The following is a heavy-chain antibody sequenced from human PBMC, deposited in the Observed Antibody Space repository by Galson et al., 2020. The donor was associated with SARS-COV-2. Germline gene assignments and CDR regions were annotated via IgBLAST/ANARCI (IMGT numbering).Heavy chain of an antibody. CDR3: ARLSYDSNGYVYFDY. Sequence: SETLSLTCAVSGGSISSYNWWSWVRHSPGKGLEWIGEIYHSGSPRYNPSLKSRVTISVDKSKNQFFLRLTSVTAADTAMYYCARLSYDSNGYVYFDYWGQGTLVTVSS. CDR2: IYHSGSP. D-gene: IGHD3-22*01. J-gene: IGHJ4*02. V-gene: IGHV4-4*02. CDR1: GGSISSYNW.